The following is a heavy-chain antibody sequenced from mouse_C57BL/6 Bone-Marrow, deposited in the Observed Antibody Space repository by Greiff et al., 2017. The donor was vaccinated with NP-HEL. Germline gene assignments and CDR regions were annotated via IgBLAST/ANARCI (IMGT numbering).Heavy chain of an antibody. CDR2: INPYNGGT. J-gene: IGHJ1*03. CDR3: ARGGGYPYWYFDV. D-gene: IGHD2-2*01. Sequence: EVQLQQSGPVLVKPGASVKMSRKASGYTFTDYYMNWVKQSHGKSLEWIGVINPYNGGTSYNQKFKGKATLTVDKSSSTAYMELNSLTSEDSAVYYCARGGGYPYWYFDVWGTGTTVTVSS. CDR1: GYTFTDYY. V-gene: IGHV1-19*01.